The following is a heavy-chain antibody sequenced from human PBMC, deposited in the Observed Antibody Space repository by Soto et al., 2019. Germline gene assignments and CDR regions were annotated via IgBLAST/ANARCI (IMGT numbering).Heavy chain of an antibody. CDR3: ARAVAGTEFDY. CDR2: IYWDDDK. CDR1: GFSLSTSRVG. Sequence: QITLKESGPTLVKPTQTLTLTCTFSGFSLSTSRVGVGWIRQPPGKALEWLALIYWDDDKRYSPSLKSRLTITKDTSKNQVVLTMTNMDPVDTATYYCARAVAGTEFDYWGQGTLVTVSS. V-gene: IGHV2-5*02. J-gene: IGHJ4*02. D-gene: IGHD6-19*01.